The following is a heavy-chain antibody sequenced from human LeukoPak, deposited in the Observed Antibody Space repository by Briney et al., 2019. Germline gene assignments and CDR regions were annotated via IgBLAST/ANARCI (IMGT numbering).Heavy chain of an antibody. J-gene: IGHJ4*02. V-gene: IGHV4-34*01. CDR3: ARWGSGRTYYFDY. CDR1: GGSFSGYY. CDR2: INHSGST. Sequence: PSETLSLTCAVYGGSFSGYYWSWIRQPPGKGLEWIGEINHSGSTNYNPSLKSRVTISVDTSKNQFSLKLSSVTAADTAVYYCARWGSGRTYYFDYWGQGTLVTVSS. D-gene: IGHD2-15*01.